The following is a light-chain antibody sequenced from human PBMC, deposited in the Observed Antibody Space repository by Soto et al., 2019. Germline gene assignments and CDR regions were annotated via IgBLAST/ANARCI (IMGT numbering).Light chain of an antibody. J-gene: IGKJ1*01. V-gene: IGKV3-20*01. CDR2: DAS. Sequence: ALTQSPGTLSSSPGERATLSCRASQAVSSNYLAWYQQKPGQAPRLLIYDASNRATGIPARFSGSGSGTDFTLTISRLEPEDFAVYYCQQYGSSVWTFGQGTKVDIK. CDR1: QAVSSNY. CDR3: QQYGSSVWT.